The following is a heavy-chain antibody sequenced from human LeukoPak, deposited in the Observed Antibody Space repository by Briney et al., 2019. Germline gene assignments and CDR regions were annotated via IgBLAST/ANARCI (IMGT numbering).Heavy chain of an antibody. V-gene: IGHV3-21*01. J-gene: IGHJ4*02. Sequence: GGSLRLSCAASGFTFNSYSMNWVRQAPGKGLEWVSSISSSSSYIYYADSVKGRFTISRDNAKTSLYLQMNSLRAEDTAVYYCARGFVMGYSYGPRHYFAYWGQGALVTVSS. CDR2: ISSSSSYI. CDR1: GFTFNSYS. CDR3: ARGFVMGYSYGPRHYFAY. D-gene: IGHD5-18*01.